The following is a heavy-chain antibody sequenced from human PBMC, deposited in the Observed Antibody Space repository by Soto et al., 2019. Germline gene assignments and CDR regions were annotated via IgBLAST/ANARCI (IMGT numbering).Heavy chain of an antibody. CDR1: GGTFSSYA. CDR3: AREGKSRYYCPVWFDP. CDR2: IIPIFGTA. D-gene: IGHD3-22*01. V-gene: IGHV1-69*12. Sequence: QVQLVQSGAEVKKPGSSVKVSCKASGGTFSSYAISWVRQAPGQGLEWMGGIIPIFGTANYAQKFQGRVTTTADESTSKAYMELSSLRSEDTAVYYCAREGKSRYYCPVWFDPWGQGTLVTVSS. J-gene: IGHJ5*02.